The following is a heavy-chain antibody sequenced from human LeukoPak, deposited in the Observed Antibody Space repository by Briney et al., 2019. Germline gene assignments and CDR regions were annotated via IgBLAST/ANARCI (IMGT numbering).Heavy chain of an antibody. CDR3: ARAAGAAGGQYFDY. J-gene: IGHJ4*02. V-gene: IGHV4-4*07. CDR1: GGSISGYY. D-gene: IGHD6-25*01. CDR2: IYTNGDT. Sequence: SETLSLTCIVSGGSISGYYWSWIRQPAGKGLEWIGRIYTNGDTKVNPSLKSRVPMSVDTPKKQLSLKLRPVPAADTAVYYGARAAGAAGGQYFDYWGQGTLVTVSS.